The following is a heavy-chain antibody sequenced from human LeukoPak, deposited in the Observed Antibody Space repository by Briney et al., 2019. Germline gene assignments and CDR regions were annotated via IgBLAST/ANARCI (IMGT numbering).Heavy chain of an antibody. V-gene: IGHV3-33*01. Sequence: GRSLRLSCAASGFTFSSYGMPWVRQAPGKGLEWVAVIWYDGSNKYYADSVKGRFTISRDNSKNTLYLQMNSLRAEDTAVYYCARDHRGWLQMGDAFDIWGQGTMVTVSS. J-gene: IGHJ3*02. CDR2: IWYDGSNK. CDR1: GFTFSSYG. D-gene: IGHD5-12*01. CDR3: ARDHRGWLQMGDAFDI.